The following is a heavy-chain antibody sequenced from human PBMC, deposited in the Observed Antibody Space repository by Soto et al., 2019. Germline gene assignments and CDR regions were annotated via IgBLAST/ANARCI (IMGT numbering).Heavy chain of an antibody. CDR3: ARELGYYWYFDL. J-gene: IGHJ2*01. CDR1: GFTFSSYA. V-gene: IGHV3-30-3*01. D-gene: IGHD7-27*01. Sequence: QVQLVESGGGVVQPGRSLRLSCAASGFTFSSYAMHWVRQAPGKGLEWVAVISYDGSNKYYADSVKGRFTISRDNSKNTLYLQMNSLRAEDTAVYYCARELGYYWYFDLWGRGTLVTVSS. CDR2: ISYDGSNK.